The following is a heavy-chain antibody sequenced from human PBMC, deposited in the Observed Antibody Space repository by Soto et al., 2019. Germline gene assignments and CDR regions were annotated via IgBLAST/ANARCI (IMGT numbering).Heavy chain of an antibody. CDR2: ISGSSDNT. CDR1: GFTISTYV. J-gene: IGHJ4*02. V-gene: IGHV3-23*01. CDR3: AKDRKGSYCSGGTCYSFDY. D-gene: IGHD2-15*01. Sequence: PGGPLRLSCAASGFTISTYVMSWVRQAPGKGLEGVSAISGSSDNTYYADSARGRFTISRDPSKSTLYLQMNSLRAEDTAVYYCAKDRKGSYCSGGTCYSFDYWGQGTLVTVSS.